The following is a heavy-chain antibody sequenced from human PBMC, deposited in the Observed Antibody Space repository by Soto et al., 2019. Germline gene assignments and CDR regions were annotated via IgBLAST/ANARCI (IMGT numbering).Heavy chain of an antibody. Sequence: EVQLVESGGALVQPGGSLRLSCAASGFTFSRYSMNWVRQAPGKGLEWVSYITSSGSSTFYADSVKGRFSISRDNALDARFLQMNSLRGGDTAVYYCARDRSPGSIRGIVCQTDFDYWGQGTLVTVSS. CDR3: ARDRSPGSIRGIVCQTDFDY. CDR2: ITSSGSST. CDR1: GFTFSRYS. J-gene: IGHJ4*02. D-gene: IGHD3-10*01. V-gene: IGHV3-48*01.